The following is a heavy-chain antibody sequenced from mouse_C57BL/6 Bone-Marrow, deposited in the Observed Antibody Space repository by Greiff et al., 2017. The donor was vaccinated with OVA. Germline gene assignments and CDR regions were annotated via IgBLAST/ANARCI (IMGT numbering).Heavy chain of an antibody. J-gene: IGHJ3*01. D-gene: IGHD1-1*01. CDR2: IDPSDSYT. Sequence: QVQLQQPGAELVRPGTSVKLSCKASGYTFTSYWMHWVKQRPGQGLEWIGVIDPSDSYTNYNQKFKGKATLTVDTSSSTAYMQRSSLTSEDSAVYYCANYYGSSRAWFAYWGQGTLVTVSA. CDR1: GYTFTSYW. V-gene: IGHV1-59*01. CDR3: ANYYGSSRAWFAY.